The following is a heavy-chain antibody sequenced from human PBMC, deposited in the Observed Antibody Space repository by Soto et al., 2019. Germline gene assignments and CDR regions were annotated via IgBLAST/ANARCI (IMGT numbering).Heavy chain of an antibody. Sequence: SETLSLTCTVSGGSIISYYWSWHRQPHGKGLECIGYMYNTGSTIYNPSLKSRVTISVDTSKNQFSLKLNSVTAADTAVYYCARDLWGYCGADCYPLDVWGQGTTVTVS. CDR2: MYNTGST. D-gene: IGHD2-21*02. J-gene: IGHJ6*02. CDR1: GGSIISYY. CDR3: ARDLWGYCGADCYPLDV. V-gene: IGHV4-59*01.